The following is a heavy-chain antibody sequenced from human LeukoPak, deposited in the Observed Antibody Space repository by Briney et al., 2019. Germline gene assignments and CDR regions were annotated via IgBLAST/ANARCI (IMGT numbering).Heavy chain of an antibody. D-gene: IGHD5-12*01. V-gene: IGHV3-23*01. J-gene: IGHJ3*01. CDR2: ISASGGTP. CDR1: GFTFRNYA. CDR3: AKRHIAALGGDAFDA. Sequence: GGSLRLSCAASGFTFRNYAMSRVRQAPGKGLEWVSAISASGGTPYYADSVKGRFTISRDNSQNTLYLQMNSLRAEDTAVYYCAKRHIAALGGDAFDAWGQGTMVTVSS.